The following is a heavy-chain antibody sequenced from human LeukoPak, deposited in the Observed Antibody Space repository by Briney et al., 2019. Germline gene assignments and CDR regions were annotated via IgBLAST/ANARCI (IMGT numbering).Heavy chain of an antibody. CDR2: IIPLFGTA. CDR3: ATDGSEWELPYYYYYGVDV. Sequence: SVKVSCKASGGTFSSFAISWVRQAPGQGLEWMGGIIPLFGTANYAQKFQGRVTITADESTSTAYMELSSLRSEDTAVYYCATDGSEWELPYYYYYGVDVWGQGTTVTVSS. J-gene: IGHJ6*02. V-gene: IGHV1-69*13. D-gene: IGHD1-26*01. CDR1: GGTFSSFA.